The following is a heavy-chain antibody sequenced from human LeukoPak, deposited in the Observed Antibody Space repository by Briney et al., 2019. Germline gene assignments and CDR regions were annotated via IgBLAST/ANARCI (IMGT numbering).Heavy chain of an antibody. CDR3: ARDVRGFHSSSWSCFDY. D-gene: IGHD6-13*01. V-gene: IGHV4-4*02. Sequence: PSETLSLTCAVSGGSISSSNWWSWVRQPPGKGLEWIGEIYHSGSTNYNPSLKSRVTISVDKSKNQFSLKLSSVTAADTAVYYCARDVRGFHSSSWSCFDYWGQGTLVTVSS. J-gene: IGHJ4*02. CDR1: GGSISSSNW. CDR2: IYHSGST.